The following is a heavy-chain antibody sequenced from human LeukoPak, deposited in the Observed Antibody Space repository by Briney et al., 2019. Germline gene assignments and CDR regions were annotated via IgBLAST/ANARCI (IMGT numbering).Heavy chain of an antibody. V-gene: IGHV4-61*02. CDR2: IYNSGSA. CDR1: GDSISSPSYY. D-gene: IGHD3-10*01. J-gene: IGHJ5*02. Sequence: SETLSLTCTVSGDSISSPSYYWSWIRQPAGKRLEWLGRIYNSGSANYDPSLKSRVTISIDTSKNQFSLKLSSVTAADTAVYYCARLSGGSNWFDPWGQGTLVTVSS. CDR3: ARLSGGSNWFDP.